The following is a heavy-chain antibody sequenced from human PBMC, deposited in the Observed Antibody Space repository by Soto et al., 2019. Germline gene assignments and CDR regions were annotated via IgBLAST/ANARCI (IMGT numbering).Heavy chain of an antibody. CDR3: ARANYYDSSGYYFPDAFDI. Sequence: SETLSLTCTVSGGSISSGDYYWSWIRQPPGKGLEWIGEIYHSGSTNYNPSLKSRVTISVDKSKNQFSLKLSSVTAADTAVYYCARANYYDSSGYYFPDAFDIWGQGTMVTVSS. CDR1: GGSISSGDYY. V-gene: IGHV4-39*07. J-gene: IGHJ3*02. CDR2: IYHSGST. D-gene: IGHD3-22*01.